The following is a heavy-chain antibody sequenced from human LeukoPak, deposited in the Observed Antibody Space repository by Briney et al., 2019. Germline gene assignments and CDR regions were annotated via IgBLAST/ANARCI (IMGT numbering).Heavy chain of an antibody. CDR2: ISYDGSNK. V-gene: IGHV3-30-3*01. Sequence: PGRSLRLSCAASGFTFSSYAMHWVRQAPGKGLEWVAVISYDGSNKYYVDSVKGRFTISRANSKNTLYLQMNSLRAEDTAVYYCARVSVVAFDYWGQGTLVTVSS. CDR3: ARVSVVAFDY. D-gene: IGHD2-15*01. J-gene: IGHJ4*02. CDR1: GFTFSSYA.